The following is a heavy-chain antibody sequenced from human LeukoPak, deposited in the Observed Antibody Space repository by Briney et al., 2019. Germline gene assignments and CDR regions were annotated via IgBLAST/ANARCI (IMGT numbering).Heavy chain of an antibody. Sequence: PGGSLRLSCAASGFTFSSYWMSWVRQAPGKGLEWVANIKQAGSEKYYVDSVKGRFTISRDNAKNSLYLQMNSLRAEDTAVYYCARNPTCRYCSSTSSLDYWGQGTLVTVSS. CDR3: ARNPTCRYCSSTSSLDY. D-gene: IGHD2-2*01. J-gene: IGHJ4*02. CDR2: IKQAGSEK. CDR1: GFTFSSYW. V-gene: IGHV3-7*01.